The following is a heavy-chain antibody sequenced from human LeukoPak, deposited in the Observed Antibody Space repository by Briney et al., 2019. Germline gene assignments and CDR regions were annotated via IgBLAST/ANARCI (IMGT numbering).Heavy chain of an antibody. D-gene: IGHD5-12*01. V-gene: IGHV1-2*06. J-gene: IGHJ4*02. CDR3: ARDAGYSGYDFDY. Sequence: ASXKVSCKASGYTFTGYYMHWVRQAPGQGLEWMGRINPDSGGTNYAQKFQGRGTMTRDTSISTAYMELSRLRSDDTAVYYCARDAGYSGYDFDYWGQGTLVTVSS. CDR1: GYTFTGYY. CDR2: INPDSGGT.